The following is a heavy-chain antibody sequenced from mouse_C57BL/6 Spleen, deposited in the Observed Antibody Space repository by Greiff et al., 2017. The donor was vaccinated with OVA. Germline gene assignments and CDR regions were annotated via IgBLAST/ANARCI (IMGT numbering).Heavy chain of an antibody. V-gene: IGHV5-9-1*02. CDR2: ISSGGDYI. Sequence: EVHLVESGEGLVKPGGSLKLSCAASGFTFSSYAMSWVRQTPEKRLEWVAYISSGGDYIYYADTVKGRFTISRDNARITLYLQMSSLKSEDTAMYYCTRDIRGPYGAMDYWGQGTSVTFSS. D-gene: IGHD1-3*01. J-gene: IGHJ4*01. CDR3: TRDIRGPYGAMDY. CDR1: GFTFSSYA.